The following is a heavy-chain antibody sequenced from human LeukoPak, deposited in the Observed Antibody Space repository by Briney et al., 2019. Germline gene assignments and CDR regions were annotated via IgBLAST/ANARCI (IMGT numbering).Heavy chain of an antibody. Sequence: SETLSLTCTVSGGSISSGGYYWSWIRQPPGKGLEWIGYIYHSGSTYYNPSLKSRVTISVDRSKNQFSLKLSSVTAADTAVYYCARDGGSGGDFDYWGQGTLVTVSS. J-gene: IGHJ4*02. CDR1: GGSISSGGYY. V-gene: IGHV4-30-2*01. D-gene: IGHD3-10*01. CDR3: ARDGGSGGDFDY. CDR2: IYHSGST.